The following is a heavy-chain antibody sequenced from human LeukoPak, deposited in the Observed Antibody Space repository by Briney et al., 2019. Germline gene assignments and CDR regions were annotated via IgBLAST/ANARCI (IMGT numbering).Heavy chain of an antibody. D-gene: IGHD1-14*01. V-gene: IGHV1-69*06. CDR1: GGTFSSYA. CDR2: IIPIFGTA. J-gene: IGHJ4*02. Sequence: ASVKVSCKASGGTFSSYAISWVRQAPGQGLEWMGGIIPIFGTANYAQKFQGRVTITADKSTSTAYMELSSLRSEDTAVYYCVTAVSGHNLPDYWGQGTLVTVSS. CDR3: VTAVSGHNLPDY.